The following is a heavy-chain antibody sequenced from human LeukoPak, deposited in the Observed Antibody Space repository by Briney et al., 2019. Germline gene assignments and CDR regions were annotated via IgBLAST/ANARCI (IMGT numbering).Heavy chain of an antibody. D-gene: IGHD3-22*01. J-gene: IGHJ5*02. CDR2: ISSSSSYI. CDR1: GFTFSSYS. CDR3: ARGRGMIRPTGRFDP. V-gene: IGHV3-21*01. Sequence: GGSLRLSCAASGFTFSSYSMNSVRQAPGKGLEWVSSISSSSSYIYYADSVKGRFTISRDNAKNSLYLQMNSLRAEDTAVYYCARGRGMIRPTGRFDPWGQGTLVTVSS.